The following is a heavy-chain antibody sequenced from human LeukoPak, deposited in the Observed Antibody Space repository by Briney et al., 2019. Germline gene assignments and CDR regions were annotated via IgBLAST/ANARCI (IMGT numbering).Heavy chain of an antibody. J-gene: IGHJ4*02. D-gene: IGHD3-22*01. CDR3: ARDQVQIPDNQYYRSNQPFDY. Sequence: PGRSLRLSCAASGFTFSNFGMHWVRQAPGRGLEWVSIIWYDGNNKYYADSVKGRFTISRDNSKNTLYLQMNSLRAEDTAIYYCARDQVQIPDNQYYRSNQPFDYWGQGTLVTVSS. CDR1: GFTFSNFG. CDR2: IWYDGNNK. V-gene: IGHV3-33*01.